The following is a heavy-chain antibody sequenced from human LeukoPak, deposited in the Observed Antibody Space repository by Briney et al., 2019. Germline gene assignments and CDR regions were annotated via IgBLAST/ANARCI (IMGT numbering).Heavy chain of an antibody. J-gene: IGHJ4*02. V-gene: IGHV1-2*02. Sequence: ASVKVSCKASGYTFTGYYMHWVRQAPGQGLEWMGWINPNSGGTNYAQKFQGRVTMTRDTSISTAYMELRRLRSDDTAVYYCARDLESGYCSGGSCYSDYWGQGTLVTVSS. D-gene: IGHD2-15*01. CDR3: ARDLESGYCSGGSCYSDY. CDR2: INPNSGGT. CDR1: GYTFTGYY.